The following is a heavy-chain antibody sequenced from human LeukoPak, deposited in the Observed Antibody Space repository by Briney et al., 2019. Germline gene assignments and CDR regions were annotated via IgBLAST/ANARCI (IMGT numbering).Heavy chain of an antibody. V-gene: IGHV3-48*03. J-gene: IGHJ4*02. D-gene: IGHD6-19*01. Sequence: GESLRLSCAASGFTFSSYEMNWVRQAPGKGLEWVSYISGSGSTIYYGDSLKGRFTTSRDNANNSLYLQMNSLRVEDTAVYYCATLWDPVAGTTQPLLWGQGTLVTVSS. CDR1: GFTFSSYE. CDR3: ATLWDPVAGTTQPLL. CDR2: ISGSGSTI.